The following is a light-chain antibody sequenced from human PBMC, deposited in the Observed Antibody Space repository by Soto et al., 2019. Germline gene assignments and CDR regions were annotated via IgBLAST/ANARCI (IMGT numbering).Light chain of an antibody. J-gene: IGKJ3*01. CDR3: QQYNNWPRT. CDR1: QAVSSN. V-gene: IGKV3-15*01. CDR2: GAS. Sequence: EIVLTQSPATLSSFPGDRVTLSCRASQAVSSNLAWYQQKPGQAPRLLIYGASTRATGIPAGFSGSGSGTEFTLTISSLQSEDFAVYYCQQYNNWPRTFGPGTKVDI.